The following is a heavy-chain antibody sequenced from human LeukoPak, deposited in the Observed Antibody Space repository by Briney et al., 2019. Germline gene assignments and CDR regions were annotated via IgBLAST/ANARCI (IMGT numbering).Heavy chain of an antibody. Sequence: GRSLRLSCAASGFAVSTNYMNWVRQPPGGGMEWVSILYSGSDTYYADSVKGRFTISRDSSKNILSLQMNNLRVEDTAVYYCARVGDHFHWYLDLWGRGTRVTVSS. D-gene: IGHD3-3*02. V-gene: IGHV3-53*01. CDR2: LYSGSDT. CDR3: ARVGDHFHWYLDL. CDR1: GFAVSTNY. J-gene: IGHJ2*01.